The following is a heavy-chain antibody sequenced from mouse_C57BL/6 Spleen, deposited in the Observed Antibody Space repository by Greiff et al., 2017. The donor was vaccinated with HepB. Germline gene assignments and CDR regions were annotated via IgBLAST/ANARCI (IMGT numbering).Heavy chain of an antibody. CDR3: ASRYYYGSSPYAMDY. J-gene: IGHJ4*01. D-gene: IGHD1-1*01. CDR1: GFSLTSYG. CDR2: IWSGGST. V-gene: IGHV2-2*01. Sequence: VQLQQSGPGLVQPSQSLSITCTVSGFSLTSYGVHWVRQSPGKGLEWLGVIWSGGSTDYSAAFISRLSISKDNSKSQVFFKMNSLKADDTAIYYWASRYYYGSSPYAMDYWGQGTSVTVSS.